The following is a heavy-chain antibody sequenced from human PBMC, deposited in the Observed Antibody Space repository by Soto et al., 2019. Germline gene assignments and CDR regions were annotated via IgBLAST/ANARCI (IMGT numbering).Heavy chain of an antibody. CDR2: ISSSGGTI. V-gene: IGHV3-11*01. CDR1: GFTFSDYD. J-gene: IGHJ3*02. D-gene: IGHD1-7*01. CDR3: ARLIDFLQTSANYEDAFDS. Sequence: QVQLVESGGGLVKPGGSLRLSCAASGFTFSDYDMSWLRRAPGKGLEWVSYISSSGGTIYYADSVQARFTISRENAKNAVVPQMNDLRAEDTAVYYCARLIDFLQTSANYEDAFDSWGQGTLVTVSS.